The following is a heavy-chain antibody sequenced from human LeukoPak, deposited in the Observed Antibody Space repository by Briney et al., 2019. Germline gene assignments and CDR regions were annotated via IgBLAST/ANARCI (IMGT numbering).Heavy chain of an antibody. Sequence: GGSLRLSCAASGFTFSSYGMSWVLQAPGKGLEWVSAISGSGGSTYYADSVKGRFTISRDNSKNTLYLQMNSLRAEDTAVYYCARDRGEMWELLSAFDIWGQGTMVTVSS. V-gene: IGHV3-23*01. D-gene: IGHD1-26*01. CDR3: ARDRGEMWELLSAFDI. CDR2: ISGSGGST. CDR1: GFTFSSYG. J-gene: IGHJ3*02.